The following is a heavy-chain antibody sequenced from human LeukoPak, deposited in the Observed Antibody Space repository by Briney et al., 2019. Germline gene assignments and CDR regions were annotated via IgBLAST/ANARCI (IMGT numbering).Heavy chain of an antibody. CDR3: ARTTMVRGTYYMDV. Sequence: PSETLSLTCNVSGYSISSGYYWGWIRQPPGKELQWIGTIYHSGSTYYNPSLKSRVTISVDTSKNQFSLKVNSVTAADTAVHYCARTTMVRGTYYMDVWGKGTTVTISS. V-gene: IGHV4-38-2*02. CDR2: IYHSGST. D-gene: IGHD3-10*01. CDR1: GYSISSGYY. J-gene: IGHJ6*03.